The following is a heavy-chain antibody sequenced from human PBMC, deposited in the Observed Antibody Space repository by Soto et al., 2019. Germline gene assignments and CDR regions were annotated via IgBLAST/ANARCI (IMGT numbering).Heavy chain of an antibody. CDR3: ARDGPPTTTGVGPSYTMDV. D-gene: IGHD3-3*01. J-gene: IGHJ6*02. V-gene: IGHV1-46*04. CDR2: INPSGGSI. CDR1: GYTFTSYQ. Sequence: QMQLVQSGAEVKKPGASVKVSCKASGYTFTSYQMHWVRQAPGQGLEWMGIINPSGGSITYAPRLKGRVMMTRDKSTNTVYMELRSLRSEDTAVYYCARDGPPTTTGVGPSYTMDVWGQGITVTV.